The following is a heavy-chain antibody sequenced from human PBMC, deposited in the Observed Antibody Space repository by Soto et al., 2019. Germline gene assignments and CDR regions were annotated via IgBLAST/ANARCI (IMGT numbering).Heavy chain of an antibody. CDR2: IWNDGNTK. D-gene: IGHD6-19*01. CDR3: AADPHGSGWAFES. Sequence: GGSLRLSCAASGFPFSTYAMHWVRQAPGKGLEWVAMIWNDGNTKYYADSVKGRFTISRDNSKNTLYLQMNSLRAEDTAVYYCAADPHGSGWAFESWGQGTLVTVSS. V-gene: IGHV3-33*01. J-gene: IGHJ4*02. CDR1: GFPFSTYA.